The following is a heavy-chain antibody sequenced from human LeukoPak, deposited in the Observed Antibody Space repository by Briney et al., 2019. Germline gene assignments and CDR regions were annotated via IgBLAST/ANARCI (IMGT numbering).Heavy chain of an antibody. CDR3: ARDWEDAFDI. CDR1: GYTFTSYY. CDR2: INPSGGST. V-gene: IGHV1-46*01. Sequence: GASVKVSCKASGYTFTSYYMHWMRQAPGQGLEWMGIINPSGGSTSYAQKFQGRVTMTRDMSTSTVYMGLSSLRSEDTAVYYCARDWEDAFDIWGQGTMVTVSS. D-gene: IGHD1-26*01. J-gene: IGHJ3*02.